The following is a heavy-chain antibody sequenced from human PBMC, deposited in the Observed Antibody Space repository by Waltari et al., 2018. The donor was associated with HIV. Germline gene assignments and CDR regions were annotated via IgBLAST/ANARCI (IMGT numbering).Heavy chain of an antibody. D-gene: IGHD2-21*02. V-gene: IGHV3-66*01. CDR2: IYSGGST. Sequence: EVQLVESGGGLVQPGGSLRLSCAASGFTVSRNYRSWVRQAPGKGLEWVSVIYSGGSTYYADSVKGRFTISRDNSKNTLYLQMNSLRAEDTAVYYCASIAYCGGDCYPRGMDVWGQGTTVTVSS. CDR3: ASIAYCGGDCYPRGMDV. J-gene: IGHJ6*02. CDR1: GFTVSRNY.